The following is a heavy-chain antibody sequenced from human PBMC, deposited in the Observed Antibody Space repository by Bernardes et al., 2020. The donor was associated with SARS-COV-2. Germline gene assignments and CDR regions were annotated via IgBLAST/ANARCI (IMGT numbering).Heavy chain of an antibody. J-gene: IGHJ2*01. CDR2: INYSGST. Sequence: DTLSLPCAVYGGSLSGYYWNWIRQPPGKGLEWIGEINYSGSTNYNPSLKSRVTISVDTSKNQFSLKLTSVTAADTAVYYCVRAVWGIWYFDLWGRGTLVTVSS. CDR1: GGSLSGYY. D-gene: IGHD3-16*01. V-gene: IGHV4-34*01. CDR3: VRAVWGIWYFDL.